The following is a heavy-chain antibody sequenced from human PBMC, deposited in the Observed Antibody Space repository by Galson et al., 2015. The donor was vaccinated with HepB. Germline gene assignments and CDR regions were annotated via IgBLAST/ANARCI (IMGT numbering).Heavy chain of an antibody. CDR1: GFALSNYG. CDR2: FGTSGDKT. Sequence: SLRLSCAASGFALSNYGMNWVRQAPGKGLEWVSGFGTSGDKTSYADSVKGRFTISRDNSRNTLYLQMNSLRAEDTAVCYCAKRLFVPTDCWGQGTLVTVSS. V-gene: IGHV3-23*01. CDR3: AKRLFVPTDC. J-gene: IGHJ4*02.